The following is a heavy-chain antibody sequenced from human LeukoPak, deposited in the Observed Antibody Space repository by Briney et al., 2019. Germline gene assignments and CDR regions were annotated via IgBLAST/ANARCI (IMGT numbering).Heavy chain of an antibody. CDR1: GGSISNYY. CDR3: AREVSSSWSGYYFYYMDV. J-gene: IGHJ6*03. Sequence: PSETLSLTCTVSGGSISNYYWSWIRQPAGKGLEWIGRMYTSGSTNYDPSLKSRVTMSVDTSKNQFSLKLSSVTAADTAVYYCAREVSSSWSGYYFYYMDVWGKGTTVTVSS. CDR2: MYTSGST. D-gene: IGHD6-13*01. V-gene: IGHV4-4*07.